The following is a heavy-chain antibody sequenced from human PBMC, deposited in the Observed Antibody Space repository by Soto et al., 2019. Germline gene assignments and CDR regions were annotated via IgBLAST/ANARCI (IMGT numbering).Heavy chain of an antibody. Sequence: RIRQPPGKGLEWIGYIYYSGSTNYNPSLKSRVTISVDTSKNQFSLKLSSVTVADTAVYYGVRRYGRVFDFWGHGTLVTVPS. CDR2: IYYSGST. V-gene: IGHV4-59*08. CDR3: VRRYGRVFDF. D-gene: IGHD1-1*01. J-gene: IGHJ4*01.